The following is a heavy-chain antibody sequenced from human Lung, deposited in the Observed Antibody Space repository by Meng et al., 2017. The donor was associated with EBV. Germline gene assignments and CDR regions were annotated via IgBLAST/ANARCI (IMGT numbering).Heavy chain of an antibody. Sequence: QGQLQGSVPGLVKPSETLYLTCTVSGASVIGRYHWSWVRQSPGKGLEWIAYIFHSGTANYNPSLKSRVTISLDTSKDQVSLTLRSVTAADTAVYFCVREDQGRWYFDLWGRGTLVTVSS. V-gene: IGHV4-61*01. CDR2: IFHSGTA. CDR3: VREDQGRWYFDL. D-gene: IGHD2-2*01. J-gene: IGHJ2*01. CDR1: GASVIGRYH.